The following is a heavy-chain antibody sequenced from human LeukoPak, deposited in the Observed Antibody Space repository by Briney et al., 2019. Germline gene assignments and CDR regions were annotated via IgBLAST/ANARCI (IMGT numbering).Heavy chain of an antibody. J-gene: IGHJ5*02. V-gene: IGHV1-2*02. Sequence: ASVKVSCKASGYTFTGYYMHWVRQAPGQGLEWMGWINPNSGGTNYAQKFQGRVTMTRDTSISTAYMELSRLRSDDTAVYYCARERTYSSGWYRSGNWFDPWGQGTLVTVSS. CDR2: INPNSGGT. D-gene: IGHD6-19*01. CDR3: ARERTYSSGWYRSGNWFDP. CDR1: GYTFTGYY.